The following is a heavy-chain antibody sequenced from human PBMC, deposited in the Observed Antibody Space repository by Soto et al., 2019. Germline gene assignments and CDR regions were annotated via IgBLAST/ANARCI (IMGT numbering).Heavy chain of an antibody. CDR1: GFTFDDYA. Sequence: EVQLVESGGGLVQPGRSLRLSCAASGFTFDDYAMHWVRQAPGKGLEWVSGISWNSGSRGYADSVKGRFTISRDNAKNSLYLQINSLRAEDTALYYCAKDQIAAAGTFQHWGQGTLVTVSS. V-gene: IGHV3-9*01. CDR3: AKDQIAAAGTFQH. J-gene: IGHJ1*01. D-gene: IGHD6-13*01. CDR2: ISWNSGSR.